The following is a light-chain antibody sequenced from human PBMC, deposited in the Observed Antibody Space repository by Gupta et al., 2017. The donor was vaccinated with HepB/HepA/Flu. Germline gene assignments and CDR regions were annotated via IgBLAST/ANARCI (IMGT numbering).Light chain of an antibody. J-gene: IGKJ1*01. CDR3: QQYNNWPPWT. V-gene: IGKV3-15*01. Sequence: MSDPPTIHPLSPRDRATLSCRASQDVSSNLAWYQHKPGQAPRLLIHGASTTATGIPARFSGSGSGTEFTLTISSLQSEDFAVYYCQQYNNWPPWTFGQGTKVEIK. CDR2: GAS. CDR1: QDVSSN.